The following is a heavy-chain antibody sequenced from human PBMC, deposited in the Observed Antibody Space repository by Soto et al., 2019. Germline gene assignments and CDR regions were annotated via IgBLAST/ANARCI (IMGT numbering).Heavy chain of an antibody. Sequence: QLQLQESGPGLVKPSETLSLTCTVSGGSISSSSYYWGWIRQPPGKGLEGIGSIYYSGSTYYNPSLESRVTMAGSTSKNESSPNPGSVTAGDTAVYYWARSKKKKCYCFVDVWGKGTTVTVSS. CDR2: IYYSGST. J-gene: IGHJ6*03. CDR3: ARSKKKKCYCFVDV. CDR1: GGSISSSSYY. V-gene: IGHV4-39*01.